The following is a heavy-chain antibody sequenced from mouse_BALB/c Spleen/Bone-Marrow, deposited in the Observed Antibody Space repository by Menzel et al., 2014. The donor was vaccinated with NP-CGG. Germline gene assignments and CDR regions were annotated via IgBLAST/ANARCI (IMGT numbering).Heavy chain of an antibody. Sequence: EVKLEGSGPGLVKPSQSLSLTCTVTGYSITSDYAWNWIRQFPGNKLEWMGYISYSGSTSYNPSLKSRISITRETSKNQFFLQLNSVTTEDTATYYCARRRYYYGAMDYWGQGTSVTVSS. J-gene: IGHJ4*01. CDR3: ARRRYYYGAMDY. CDR2: ISYSGST. D-gene: IGHD1-1*01. CDR1: GYSITSDYA. V-gene: IGHV3-2*02.